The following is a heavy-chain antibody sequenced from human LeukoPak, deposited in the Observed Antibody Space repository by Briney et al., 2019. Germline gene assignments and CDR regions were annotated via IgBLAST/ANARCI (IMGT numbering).Heavy chain of an antibody. Sequence: SSPTLVKPTQTLTLTCTFSGFSLSTSGVGVGWILQSPGKSLEWLAIIYWDGDKRYSPSLENRLAIMKDTSKNQVVLTVTNVDPVDTATYFCAHSSRSPDCGNSRCYYFDYWGQGTLVTVSS. CDR3: AHSSRSPDCGNSRCYYFDY. V-gene: IGHV2-5*02. CDR2: IYWDGDK. CDR1: GFSLSTSGVG. J-gene: IGHJ4*02. D-gene: IGHD2/OR15-2a*01.